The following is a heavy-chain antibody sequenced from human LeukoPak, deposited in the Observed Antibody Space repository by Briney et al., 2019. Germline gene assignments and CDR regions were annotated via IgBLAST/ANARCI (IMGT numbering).Heavy chain of an antibody. CDR2: ISSSSSTI. J-gene: IGHJ6*03. V-gene: IGHV3-48*01. CDR3: ARDGARAAAASIYYYYMDV. Sequence: QTGGSLRLSCAASGFTFSSYSMNWVRQAPGKGLEWVSYISSSSSTIYYADSVKGRFTISRDNAKNSLYLQMSSLRAEDTAVYYCARDGARAAAASIYYYYMDVWGKGTTVTVSS. CDR1: GFTFSSYS. D-gene: IGHD6-13*01.